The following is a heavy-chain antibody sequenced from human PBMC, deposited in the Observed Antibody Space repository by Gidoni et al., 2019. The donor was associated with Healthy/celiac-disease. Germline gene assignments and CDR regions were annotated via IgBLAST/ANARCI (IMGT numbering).Heavy chain of an antibody. CDR3: ARGGGWLRYLGLDY. D-gene: IGHD5-12*01. J-gene: IGHJ4*02. V-gene: IGHV4-34*01. Sequence: QVQLQQWGAGLLKPSETLSLTCAVYGGSFSGYYWSWIRQPPGKGLEWIGEINHSGSTNSNPSLKSRVTISVDTSKNQFSLKLSSVTAADTAVYYCARGGGWLRYLGLDYWGQGTLVTVSS. CDR2: INHSGST. CDR1: GGSFSGYY.